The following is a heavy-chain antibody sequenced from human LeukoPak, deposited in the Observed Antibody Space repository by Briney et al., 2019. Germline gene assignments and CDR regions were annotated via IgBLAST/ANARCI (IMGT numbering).Heavy chain of an antibody. CDR1: GGSVTSTNW. Sequence: PSETLSLTCAVSGGSVTSTNWWTWVRQPPGKGLEWIGEVHLDGRTNYNPSLTGRLTLSVDLYENHISLKLTSVTAADTAVYYCASMRVVGSYFDYWGQGTLVTVSS. V-gene: IGHV4-4*02. CDR3: ASMRVVGSYFDY. D-gene: IGHD3-10*01. J-gene: IGHJ4*02. CDR2: VHLDGRT.